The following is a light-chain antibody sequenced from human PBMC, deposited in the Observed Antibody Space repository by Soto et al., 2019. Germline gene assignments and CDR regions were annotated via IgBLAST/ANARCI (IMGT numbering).Light chain of an antibody. Sequence: QSVLTQSSSASASLGSSVKLTCALSSGHSSYINAWHQQQPGSAPRYLMKLEGSGSQNKGSGVPDRFSGSSSGADRYVTISNLQSEDEDDYYCQTWDGNTRVFGGGTKVTVL. J-gene: IGLJ3*02. CDR1: SGHSSYI. V-gene: IGLV4-60*03. CDR3: QTWDGNTRV. CDR2: LEGSGSQ.